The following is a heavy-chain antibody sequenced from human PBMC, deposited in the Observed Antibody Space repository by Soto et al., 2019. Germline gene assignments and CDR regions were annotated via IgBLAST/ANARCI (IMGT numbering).Heavy chain of an antibody. D-gene: IGHD2-15*01. CDR2: IYPGDSDT. Sequence: GESLKISCKGSGYSFTSYWIGWVRQMPGKGLEWMGIIYPGDSDTRYSPSFQGQVTISADKSISTAYLQWSSLKASDTAMYYCARLPGGDYYYYGMDVWGQGTTVTVSS. CDR3: ARLPGGDYYYYGMDV. CDR1: GYSFTSYW. J-gene: IGHJ6*02. V-gene: IGHV5-51*01.